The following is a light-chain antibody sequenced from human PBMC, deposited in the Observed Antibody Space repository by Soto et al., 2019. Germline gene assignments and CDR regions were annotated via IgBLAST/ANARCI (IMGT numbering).Light chain of an antibody. Sequence: QSVLTQPASVSGSPGQSITISCTGTSSDVGSYNLVSWYQQHPGKAPKLMIYEVSKRPPGVSNRFSGSKSGNTASLTISGLQAEDEADYYCCSYAGSSTYVFGPGTKLTVL. V-gene: IGLV2-23*02. CDR3: CSYAGSSTYV. J-gene: IGLJ1*01. CDR2: EVS. CDR1: SSDVGSYNL.